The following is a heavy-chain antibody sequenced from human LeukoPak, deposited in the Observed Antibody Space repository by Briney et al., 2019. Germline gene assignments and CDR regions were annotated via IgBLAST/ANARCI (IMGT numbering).Heavy chain of an antibody. CDR3: AEIGPPNDGDYAGD. CDR2: ISGSGGST. Sequence: PGGSLRLSCAASGFTFSSYAMSWVRQAPGKGLEWVSAISGSGGSTYYADSVKGRFTISRDNSKNTLYLQMNSPRAEDTAVYYCAEIGPPNDGDYAGDWGQGTLVTVSS. J-gene: IGHJ4*02. V-gene: IGHV3-23*01. CDR1: GFTFSSYA. D-gene: IGHD4-17*01.